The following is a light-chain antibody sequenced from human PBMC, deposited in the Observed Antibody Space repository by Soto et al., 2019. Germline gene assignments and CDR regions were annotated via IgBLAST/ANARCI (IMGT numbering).Light chain of an antibody. CDR3: QQNYSPPPIT. Sequence: DIQMTQSPSSVSASVGDRVTITCRASQGISSWLAWYQQKPEKAPKLVIYDASSLQSGVPSKFSGSGFGTDFTLTISSLQTEDFATYYCQQNYSPPPITFGQGTRLEIK. J-gene: IGKJ5*01. V-gene: IGKV1-12*01. CDR1: QGISSW. CDR2: DAS.